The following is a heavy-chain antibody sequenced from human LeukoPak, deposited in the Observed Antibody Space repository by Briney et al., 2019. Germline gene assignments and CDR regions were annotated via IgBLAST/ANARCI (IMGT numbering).Heavy chain of an antibody. D-gene: IGHD5-12*01. Sequence: ASVKVSCKAPGYSLSRIHMHWVRQAPGKGLEWLAMLAPRGGDKFYARNVRDGVTVTRDASTGAVYMEARSQRSEDTAFYCCATGKTLGSWGQGTLITVSS. V-gene: IGHV1-46*04. J-gene: IGHJ1*01. CDR1: GYSLSRIH. CDR3: ATGKTLGS. CDR2: LAPRGGDK.